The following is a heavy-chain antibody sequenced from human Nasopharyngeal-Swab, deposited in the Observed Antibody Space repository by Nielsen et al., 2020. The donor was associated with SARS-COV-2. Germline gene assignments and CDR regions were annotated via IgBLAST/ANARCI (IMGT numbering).Heavy chain of an antibody. CDR2: ICSSGSTI. V-gene: IGHV3-48*03. CDR1: GFTFRSYE. Sequence: LKISCAASGFTFRSYEMNWVRQAPGKGLEWLSYICSSGSTIYYADSVKGRFTISRDNAKNSLYQQMNSLRAEDTAVYYCARGGIVLGVIITYYYYGMDVWGQGTTVTVSS. D-gene: IGHD3-10*02. J-gene: IGHJ6*02. CDR3: ARGGIVLGVIITYYYYGMDV.